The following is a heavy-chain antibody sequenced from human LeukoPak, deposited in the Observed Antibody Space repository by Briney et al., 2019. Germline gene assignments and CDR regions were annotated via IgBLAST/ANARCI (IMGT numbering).Heavy chain of an antibody. CDR2: ISGSGGST. CDR3: AKDRGY. Sequence: PGGSLRLSCATSGSTFSNSPMSWIRKAPGKGLEWVSAISGSGGSTYYADSVKGRFTISRDNSKNTLYLQMNSLRAEDTAVYYCAKDRGYWGQGTLVTVSS. V-gene: IGHV3-23*01. J-gene: IGHJ4*02. CDR1: GSTFSNSP.